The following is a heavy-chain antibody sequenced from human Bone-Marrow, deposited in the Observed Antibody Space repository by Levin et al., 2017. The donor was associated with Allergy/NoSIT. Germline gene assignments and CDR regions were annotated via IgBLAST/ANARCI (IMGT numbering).Heavy chain of an antibody. Sequence: GESLKISCAVSGFIVRSDYMSWVRQAPGKGLEWVSVIYSGGTTYYADSVKDRFSISRDNSKNTLYLQLNSLRVEDTAVYYCARDYQGRGSFDYWGQGTVVTVSS. V-gene: IGHV3-66*01. CDR2: IYSGGTT. J-gene: IGHJ4*02. CDR1: GFIVRSDY. D-gene: IGHD3-10*01. CDR3: ARDYQGRGSFDY.